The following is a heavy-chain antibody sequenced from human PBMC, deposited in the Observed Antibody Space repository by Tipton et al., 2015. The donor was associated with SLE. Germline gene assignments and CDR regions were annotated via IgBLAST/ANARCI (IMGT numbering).Heavy chain of an antibody. J-gene: IGHJ2*01. Sequence: TLSLTCAVYGGSFSGYYWSWIRQPPGKGLEWIGSIYYSGSTYYNPSLKSRVTISVDTSKNQFSLKLSSVTAADTAVYYCARDSGARGWYFDLWGRGTLVTVSS. CDR1: GGSFSGYY. CDR2: IYYSGST. CDR3: ARDSGARGWYFDL. D-gene: IGHD1-26*01. V-gene: IGHV4-34*01.